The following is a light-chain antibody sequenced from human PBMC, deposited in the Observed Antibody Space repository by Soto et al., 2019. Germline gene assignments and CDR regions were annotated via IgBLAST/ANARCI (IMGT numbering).Light chain of an antibody. V-gene: IGKV3-11*01. CDR3: QQRSNCPPST. CDR2: DPS. CDR1: QSVSSY. Sequence: EIVLTQSPATLSLSPGERTTLSCRASQSVSSYLAWYQQKPGQAPRRLIYDPSNRATGIPARFSGSGSGTDFALPISSLEPEEFAVYYCQQRSNCPPSTFGQGTRLEIK. J-gene: IGKJ5*01.